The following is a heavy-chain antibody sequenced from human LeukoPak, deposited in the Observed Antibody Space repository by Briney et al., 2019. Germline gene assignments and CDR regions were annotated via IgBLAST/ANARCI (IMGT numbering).Heavy chain of an antibody. V-gene: IGHV5-51*01. Sequence: GESLKISCKGSGYSFTNYWIGWVRHMPGKGLEWMGIIYPGDSDTRYSPSFQGQVTMSADKSISTAYLQWSSLKASDTAMYYCARSSLYTENCDYFDYWGQGTLVTVSP. CDR3: ARSSLYTENCDYFDY. CDR1: GYSFTNYW. D-gene: IGHD2-2*02. CDR2: IYPGDSDT. J-gene: IGHJ4*02.